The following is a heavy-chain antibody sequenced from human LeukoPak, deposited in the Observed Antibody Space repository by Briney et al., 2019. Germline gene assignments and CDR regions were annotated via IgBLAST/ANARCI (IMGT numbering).Heavy chain of an antibody. V-gene: IGHV4-30-2*01. CDR3: ARMTTVTTGYFDY. CDR1: GGSISSGGYS. D-gene: IGHD4-11*01. Sequence: PSQTLSLTCAVSGGSISSGGYSWSWIRQPPGKGLEWIGYIYLSGSTYYNPSLKSRVTISVDRSKNQFSLKLSSVTAADTAVYYCARMTTVTTGYFDYWGQGTLVTVSS. J-gene: IGHJ4*02. CDR2: IYLSGST.